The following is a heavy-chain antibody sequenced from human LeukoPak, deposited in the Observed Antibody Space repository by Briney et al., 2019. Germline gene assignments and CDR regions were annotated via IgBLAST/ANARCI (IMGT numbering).Heavy chain of an antibody. J-gene: IGHJ4*02. CDR2: ISYDGSNK. V-gene: IGHV3-30*18. CDR3: AKDSSPLIDYDFWSGYSSYFDY. Sequence: GALRLSCAASGFTFSSYGMHWVRQAPGKGLEWVAVISYDGSNKYYVDSVKGRFTISRDNSKNTLYLQMNSLRAEDTAVYYCAKDSSPLIDYDFWSGYSSYFDYWGQGTLVTVSS. CDR1: GFTFSSYG. D-gene: IGHD3-3*01.